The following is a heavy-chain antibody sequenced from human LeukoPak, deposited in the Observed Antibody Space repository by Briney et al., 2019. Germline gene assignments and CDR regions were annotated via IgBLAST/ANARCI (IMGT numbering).Heavy chain of an antibody. Sequence: SGTLSLTCTVSGGSISSHYWSWIRQPPGKGLEWIGYIYYSGSTNYNPSLKSRVSISVHTSKNQFSLKLTSVTAADTAVYYCARAGSSTLGNYYMGVWGKGTTVTVSS. V-gene: IGHV4-59*11. CDR2: IYYSGST. CDR1: GGSISSHY. J-gene: IGHJ6*03. D-gene: IGHD2-2*01. CDR3: ARAGSSTLGNYYMGV.